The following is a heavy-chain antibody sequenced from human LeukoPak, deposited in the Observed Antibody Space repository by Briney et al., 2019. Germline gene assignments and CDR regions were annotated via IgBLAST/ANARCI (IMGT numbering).Heavy chain of an antibody. D-gene: IGHD3-16*01. J-gene: IGHJ4*02. CDR2: IYSGGNT. V-gene: IGHV3-66*01. Sequence: GGSLRLSCAASGFTVSSNYMSWVRQAPGRGLEWVSIIYSGGNTYYADSVKGRFTISRDNSKNTLYLQMNSLRAEDTAVYYCTSVGATGWHFDFWGQGTLVTVSS. CDR1: GFTVSSNY. CDR3: TSVGATGWHFDF.